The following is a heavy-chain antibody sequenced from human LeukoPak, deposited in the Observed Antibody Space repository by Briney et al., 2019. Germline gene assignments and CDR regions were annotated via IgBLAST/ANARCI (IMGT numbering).Heavy chain of an antibody. CDR1: GFTFDDYG. J-gene: IGHJ4*02. CDR2: ITWDGGRT. V-gene: IGHV3-43D*04. Sequence: GGFLRLSCAASGFTFDDYGMHWVRQAPGKGLEWVSLITWDGGRTYYADSVKGRFTISRGNSKNSLYLHMNSLRPEDTALYYCVKGGSYYGYFDYWGQGTLVTVSS. CDR3: VKGGSYYGYFDY. D-gene: IGHD1-26*01.